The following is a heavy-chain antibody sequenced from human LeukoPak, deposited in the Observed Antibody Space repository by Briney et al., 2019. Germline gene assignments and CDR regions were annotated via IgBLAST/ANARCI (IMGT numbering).Heavy chain of an antibody. D-gene: IGHD3-16*02. CDR3: AKADAKYDYIWGSYPNPYLDY. CDR2: ISGSALTT. CDR1: GFTFNAYA. Sequence: GGSLRLSCVASGFTFNAYAMSWVRQAPGKGLEWVSAISGSALTTLYADSVKGRFTISRDNSKNSLHLQMDSLRAEDSAVYLCAKADAKYDYIWGSYPNPYLDYWGQGTRVTVSS. V-gene: IGHV3-23*01. J-gene: IGHJ4*02.